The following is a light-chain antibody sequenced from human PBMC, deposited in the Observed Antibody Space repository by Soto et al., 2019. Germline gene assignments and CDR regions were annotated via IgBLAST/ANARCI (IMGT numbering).Light chain of an antibody. CDR1: QSVTRSY. V-gene: IGKV3-20*01. J-gene: IGKJ5*01. Sequence: EIVLTQSPGTLSLSPGERATLSCRASQSVTRSYLAWYQQKPGQAPRLLIYGTTSRATGTPDRFSGSGSGTDFTLTINRLEPEDFAVYYCQQYDSSPPSITFGQGTRLESK. CDR2: GTT. CDR3: QQYDSSPPSIT.